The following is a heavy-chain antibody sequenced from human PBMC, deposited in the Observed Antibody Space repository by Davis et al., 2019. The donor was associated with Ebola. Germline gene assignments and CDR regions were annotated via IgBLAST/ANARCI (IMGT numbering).Heavy chain of an antibody. CDR1: GYTFTSYG. D-gene: IGHD5-24*01. CDR2: INAGNGNT. CDR3: AREWHNWFDP. Sequence: AASVKVSCKASGYTFTSYGISWVRQAPGQGLEWMGWINAGNGNTKYSQKFQGRVTITRDTSASTAYMELSSLRSEDTAVYYCAREWHNWFDPWGQGTLVTVSS. J-gene: IGHJ5*02. V-gene: IGHV1-18*01.